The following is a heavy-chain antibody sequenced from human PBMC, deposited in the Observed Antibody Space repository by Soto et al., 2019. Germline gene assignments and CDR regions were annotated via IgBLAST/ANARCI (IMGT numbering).Heavy chain of an antibody. J-gene: IGHJ6*04. V-gene: IGHV1-18*01. D-gene: IGHD2-15*01. Sequence: ASGKVSCKASGYTFTRSGISWVRQAPGQGLEWMGWISTYNGDTNYAQTFQGRVTMTTDTSTSTVHMEVRSLRSDDTAVYYCAREGGPPSCYSGRDVWGKGPRVTVSS. CDR1: GYTFTRSG. CDR2: ISTYNGDT. CDR3: AREGGPPSCYSGRDV.